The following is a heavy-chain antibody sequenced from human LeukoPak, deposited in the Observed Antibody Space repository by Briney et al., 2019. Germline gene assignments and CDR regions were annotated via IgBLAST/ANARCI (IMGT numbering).Heavy chain of an antibody. Sequence: ASVKVSCKAAGYTFTSYAMHWVRQAPGQRLEWMGWINAGNGNTKYSQKFQGRVTITRDTSASTAYNELSSLRSEDTAVYYCARAPYYDILTGYYNWFDPWGQGTLVTVSS. V-gene: IGHV1-3*01. CDR3: ARAPYYDILTGYYNWFDP. D-gene: IGHD3-9*01. CDR2: INAGNGNT. J-gene: IGHJ5*02. CDR1: GYTFTSYA.